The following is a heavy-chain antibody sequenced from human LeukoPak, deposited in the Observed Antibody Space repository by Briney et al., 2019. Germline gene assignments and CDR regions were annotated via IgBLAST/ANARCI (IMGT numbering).Heavy chain of an antibody. CDR3: AREGGRDGYNFGPVYYFDY. J-gene: IGHJ4*02. V-gene: IGHV3-48*03. CDR1: GFTFSSYE. Sequence: PGGSLRLSCAASGFTFSSYEMNWLRQAPGKGLEWVSYISHSGSTIYHAASVRRLFTISSDNDKNSVYLQMNSLRAEDTAVYYCAREGGRDGYNFGPVYYFDYWGQRTLVTVS. CDR2: ISHSGSTI. D-gene: IGHD5-24*01.